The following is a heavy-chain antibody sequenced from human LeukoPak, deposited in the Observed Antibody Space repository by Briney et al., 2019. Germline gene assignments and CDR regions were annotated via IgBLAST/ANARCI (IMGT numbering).Heavy chain of an antibody. J-gene: IGHJ4*02. CDR3: ARGRNGDFDY. D-gene: IGHD4-17*01. CDR2: IYYSGST. Sequence: SETLSLTCTVSGGSISGYFWSWIRQPPGKGLEWIGHIYYSGSTTYNPSLKSRATLSVDTSKNQFSLKLTSLTAADTAVYYCARGRNGDFDYWGQGTLVTVSS. CDR1: GGSISGYF. V-gene: IGHV4-59*08.